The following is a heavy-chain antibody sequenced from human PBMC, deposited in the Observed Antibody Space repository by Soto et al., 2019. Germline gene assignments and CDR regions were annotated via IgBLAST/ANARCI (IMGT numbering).Heavy chain of an antibody. Sequence: QVQRVQSGAEVKKPGASVKVSCKASGYTFTNNDVSWVRQATGQGLEWMGWMNPGSGDTGYAQKFQGRVTMTRDISIATAYMELNSLTSEDTAIYYCARMESFGSLNWFDPLGQGTLVTVSS. J-gene: IGHJ5*02. CDR3: ARMESFGSLNWFDP. CDR2: MNPGSGDT. CDR1: GYTFTNND. D-gene: IGHD5-18*01. V-gene: IGHV1-8*02.